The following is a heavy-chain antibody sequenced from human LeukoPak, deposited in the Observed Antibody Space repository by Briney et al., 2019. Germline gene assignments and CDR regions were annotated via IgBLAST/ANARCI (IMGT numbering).Heavy chain of an antibody. J-gene: IGHJ3*02. V-gene: IGHV4-34*01. CDR2: INHSGST. Sequence: SETLSLTCAVYGGSFSGYCWSWIRQPPGKGLEWIGEINHSGSTNYNPSLKSRVTISVDTSKNQFSLKLSSVTAADTAVYYCARGGRGFWSGYAARAFDIWGQGTMVTVSS. CDR3: ARGGRGFWSGYAARAFDI. CDR1: GGSFSGYC. D-gene: IGHD3-3*01.